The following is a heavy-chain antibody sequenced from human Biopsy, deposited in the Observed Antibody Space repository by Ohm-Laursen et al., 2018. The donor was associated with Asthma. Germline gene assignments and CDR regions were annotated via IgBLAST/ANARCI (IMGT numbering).Heavy chain of an antibody. V-gene: IGHV3-53*01. Sequence: SFRLSCAAPGFAVSRDYMFWVRQAPGKGLEWVSVIYSGGTSHTADSVRGRFTISRDYSKNTLYLQMHSLRAEDTAVYYCARGDSSNWSHYYFDYWGQGTLVTVSS. CDR1: GFAVSRDY. D-gene: IGHD3-22*01. CDR2: IYSGGTS. J-gene: IGHJ4*02. CDR3: ARGDSSNWSHYYFDY.